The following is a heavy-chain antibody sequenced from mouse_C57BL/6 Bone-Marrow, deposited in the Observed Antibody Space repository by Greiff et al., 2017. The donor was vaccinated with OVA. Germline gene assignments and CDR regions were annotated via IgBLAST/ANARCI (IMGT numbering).Heavy chain of an antibody. D-gene: IGHD3-2*02. J-gene: IGHJ4*01. V-gene: IGHV5-17*01. CDR3: ARMGQLRPSAIDY. CDR1: GFTFSDYG. Sequence: EVMLVESGGGLVKPGGSLKLSCAASGFTFSDYGMHWVRQAPEKGLEWVAYISSGSSTIYYADTVKGRFTISRDNAKNTLFLQMTSLRSEDTAMYYCARMGQLRPSAIDYWGQGTSVTVSS. CDR2: ISSGSSTI.